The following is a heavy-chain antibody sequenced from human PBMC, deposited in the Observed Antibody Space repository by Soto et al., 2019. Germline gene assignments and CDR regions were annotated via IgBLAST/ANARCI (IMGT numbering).Heavy chain of an antibody. CDR3: ARPVEPFYYYGMDV. Sequence: PGGSLRLSCAASGFTFSTYAMEWVRQAPGKGLDWVALISYDGNNKYYADSVRGRFTISRDNSKNTLYLQMNTLRPEDTALYFCARPVEPFYYYGMDVWGQGNTVTVSS. CDR2: ISYDGNNK. J-gene: IGHJ6*02. CDR1: GFTFSTYA. V-gene: IGHV3-30-3*01.